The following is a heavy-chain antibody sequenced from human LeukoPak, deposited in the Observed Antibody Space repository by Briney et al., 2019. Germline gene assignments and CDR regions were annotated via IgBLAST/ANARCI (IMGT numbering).Heavy chain of an antibody. J-gene: IGHJ5*02. CDR2: IDSDGSTT. CDR1: GFSLSTFW. V-gene: IGHV3-74*01. CDR3: THLGWFDP. Sequence: GGSLRLSCAASGFSLSTFWMHWVRQAPGKGLVWVSRIDSDGSTTTYADSVKGRFTISRDNAKNTLYLQMNSLRAEDTAVYYCTHLGWFDPWGQGTLVTVSS.